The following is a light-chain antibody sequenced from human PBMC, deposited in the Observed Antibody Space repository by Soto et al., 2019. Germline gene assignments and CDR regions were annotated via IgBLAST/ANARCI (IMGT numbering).Light chain of an antibody. CDR2: GNN. Sequence: QSVLTQPPSASGTPGQRVTISCSGSSSNIGSNTVNWYQQVPGTAPKLLIYGNNQRPSGVPDRFSGSKSGTSASLAISGLQSEDEADYYCAAWDDSLNSYVIFGGGTKLTVL. J-gene: IGLJ2*01. CDR3: AAWDDSLNSYVI. V-gene: IGLV1-44*01. CDR1: SSNIGSNT.